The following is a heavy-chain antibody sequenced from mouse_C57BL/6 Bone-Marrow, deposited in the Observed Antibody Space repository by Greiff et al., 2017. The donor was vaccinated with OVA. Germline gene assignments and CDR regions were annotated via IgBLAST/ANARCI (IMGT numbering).Heavy chain of an antibody. V-gene: IGHV5-17*01. J-gene: IGHJ3*01. D-gene: IGHD2-3*01. CDR2: ISSGSSTI. Sequence: EVHLVESGGGLVKPGGSLKLSCAASGFTFSDYGMHWVRQAPEKGLEWVAYISSGSSTIYYADTVKGLFTISRDNAKNTLFLQMTSLRSEDTAMYYCARPYDGYYAWFAYWGQGTLVTVSA. CDR1: GFTFSDYG. CDR3: ARPYDGYYAWFAY.